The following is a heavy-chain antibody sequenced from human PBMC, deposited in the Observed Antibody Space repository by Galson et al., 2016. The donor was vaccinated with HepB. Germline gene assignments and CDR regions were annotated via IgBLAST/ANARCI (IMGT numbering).Heavy chain of an antibody. Sequence: SVKVSCKASGGTFSTYDFNWVRQAPGQGLEWMGGISHIFGTTEYAQEFQGRVTITADESTSTGYMEISSLRSEDTAGYYCATVRRDTSSSGQFYYFYMDVWGIGTTVTVSS. V-gene: IGHV1-69*13. CDR3: ATVRRDTSSSGQFYYFYMDV. D-gene: IGHD6-6*01. J-gene: IGHJ6*03. CDR1: GGTFSTYD. CDR2: ISHIFGTT.